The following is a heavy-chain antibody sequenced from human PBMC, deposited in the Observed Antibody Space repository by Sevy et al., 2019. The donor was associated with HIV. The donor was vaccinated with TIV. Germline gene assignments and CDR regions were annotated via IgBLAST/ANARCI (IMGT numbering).Heavy chain of an antibody. CDR2: INQDGSTQ. CDR3: ARAIAAAEGF. D-gene: IGHD6-13*01. Sequence: GGSLRLSCAASGFTLNAYWMHWVRQTPGKGLEWLANINQDGSTQYYAASVKGRFTISRDNAKNLVYLQMNTMRPEDTGLYYCARAIAAAEGFWGQGTLVTVSS. J-gene: IGHJ4*02. V-gene: IGHV3-7*01. CDR1: GFTLNAYW.